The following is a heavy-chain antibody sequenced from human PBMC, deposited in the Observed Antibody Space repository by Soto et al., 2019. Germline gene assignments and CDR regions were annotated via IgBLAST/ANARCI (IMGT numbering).Heavy chain of an antibody. CDR3: ARIDDYGDYVTDY. J-gene: IGHJ4*02. D-gene: IGHD4-17*01. Sequence: TGGSLRLSCAASGFTFNTHGMHWVRQAPGKGLEWVAVIWYDGSQRYYADFVRGRFTISRDNSQNTLYLQMTSLRAEDTAVYYCARIDDYGDYVTDYWGQEALVTVSS. CDR1: GFTFNTHG. V-gene: IGHV3-33*01. CDR2: IWYDGSQR.